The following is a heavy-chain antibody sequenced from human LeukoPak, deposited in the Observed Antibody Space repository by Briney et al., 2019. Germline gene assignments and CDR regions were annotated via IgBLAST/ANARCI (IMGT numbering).Heavy chain of an antibody. D-gene: IGHD3-10*01. CDR2: ISGNGANT. CDR1: GFTFSSFA. V-gene: IGHV3-23*01. Sequence: GGSLRLSCAAPGFTFSSFAMSWVRQVPGKGLEWVSGISGNGANTHHADSVKGRFTIARDNSKNTLYLQMNSLRAEDTAAYYCAKWKYGSDFGYFDYWGQGTLVTVSS. J-gene: IGHJ4*02. CDR3: AKWKYGSDFGYFDY.